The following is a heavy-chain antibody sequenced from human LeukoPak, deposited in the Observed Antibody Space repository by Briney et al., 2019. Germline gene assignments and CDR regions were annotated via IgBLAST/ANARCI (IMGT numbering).Heavy chain of an antibody. CDR1: GYSFTSYW. V-gene: IGHV5-51*01. CDR3: ARGADYYGSGSYPTYYYYGMDV. J-gene: IGHJ6*02. D-gene: IGHD3-10*01. CDR2: IYPGDSDT. Sequence: GESLKISCKGSGYSFTSYWIGWVRQLPGKGLEWMGIIYPGDSDTRYSPSLQGQVTISADKSISTAYLQWSSLKASDTAMYYCARGADYYGSGSYPTYYYYGMDVWGQGTTVTVSS.